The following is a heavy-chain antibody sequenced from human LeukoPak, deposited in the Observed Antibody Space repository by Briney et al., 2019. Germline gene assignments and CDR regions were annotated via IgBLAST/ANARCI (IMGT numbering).Heavy chain of an antibody. CDR2: INPNSGGT. CDR3: AGGGARYSSGWYVWFDP. Sequence: GASVKVSCKASGYTFTSYYMHWVRQAPGQGLEWMGWINPNSGGTNYAQKFQGRVTMTRDTSISTAYMELSRLRSDDTAVYYWAGGGARYSSGWYVWFDPWGQGTLVTVSS. J-gene: IGHJ5*02. D-gene: IGHD6-19*01. V-gene: IGHV1-2*02. CDR1: GYTFTSYY.